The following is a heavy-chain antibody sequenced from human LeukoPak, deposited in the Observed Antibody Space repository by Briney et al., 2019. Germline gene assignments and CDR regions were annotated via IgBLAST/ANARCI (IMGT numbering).Heavy chain of an antibody. J-gene: IGHJ5*02. V-gene: IGHV4-61*02. CDR2: IYTSGST. D-gene: IGHD3-22*01. CDR1: GGSISSGSYY. CDR3: AVSSGYRYDSLLSNWFDP. Sequence: PSETLSLTCTVSGGSISSGSYYWSWIRQPAGKGLEWIGRIYTSGSTNYNPSLKSRVTISVDTSKNQFSLKLSSVTAADTAVYYCAVSSGYRYDSLLSNWFDPWGQGTLVTVSS.